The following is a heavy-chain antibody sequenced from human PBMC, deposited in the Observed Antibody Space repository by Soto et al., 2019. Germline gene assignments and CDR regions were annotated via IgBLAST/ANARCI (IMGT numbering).Heavy chain of an antibody. V-gene: IGHV3-9*01. J-gene: IGHJ4*02. CDR1: GFTFDDYA. CDR3: VRSKGGYSYGTPFDY. D-gene: IGHD5-18*01. Sequence: PGRSLTLSCAASGFTFDDYAMYWVRQVLGKGLEWVSSISWNSGNIGYADSVKGRFTTSRDNAENSLYLQMNSLRPEDTALYYCVRSKGGYSYGTPFDYWGQGTLVTVCS. CDR2: ISWNSGNI.